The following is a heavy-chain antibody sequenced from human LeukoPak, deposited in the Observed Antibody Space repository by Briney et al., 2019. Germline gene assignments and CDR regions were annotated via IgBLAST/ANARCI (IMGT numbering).Heavy chain of an antibody. J-gene: IGHJ3*02. CDR3: ARRGPNYYDSSGYFTDAFDI. Sequence: SETLSLTCTVSGGSISSSSYYWGWIRQPPGKGLEWIGSIYYSGSTYHNPSLKNRVTISVDTSKNQFSLKLSSVTAADTAVYYCARRGPNYYDSSGYFTDAFDIWGQGTMVTVSS. D-gene: IGHD3-22*01. CDR1: GGSISSSSYY. CDR2: IYYSGST. V-gene: IGHV4-39*01.